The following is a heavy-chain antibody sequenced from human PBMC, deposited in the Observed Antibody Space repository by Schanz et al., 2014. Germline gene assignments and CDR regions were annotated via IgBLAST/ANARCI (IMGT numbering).Heavy chain of an antibody. CDR1: GGTFSSYT. Sequence: QVQLVQSGAEAKKPGSSVKVSCKASGGTFSSYTISWVRQAPGQGLEWMGRISAYTNNTNYAQKLQGRVTMTTDTSTSTAYMELRSLRSDDTAVYYCARGGYSSGWYDRDIAHFDYWGQGTLVTVSS. V-gene: IGHV1-18*01. D-gene: IGHD6-19*01. J-gene: IGHJ4*02. CDR3: ARGGYSSGWYDRDIAHFDY. CDR2: ISAYTNNT.